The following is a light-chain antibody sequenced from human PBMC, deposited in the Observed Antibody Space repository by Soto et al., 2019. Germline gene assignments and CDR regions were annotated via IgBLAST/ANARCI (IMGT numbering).Light chain of an antibody. V-gene: IGLV2-14*01. CDR1: SSDVGGYNY. CDR2: DVS. J-gene: IGLJ2*01. CDR3: SSYTSSTTLV. Sequence: QSALTQPASVSGSPGQSITISCIGTSSDVGGYNYVSWYQQHPGKTPKVMIYDVSNRPSGVSDRFSGSKSGNTASLTISGLQAEDEADYYCSSYTSSTTLVFGGGTKLTAL.